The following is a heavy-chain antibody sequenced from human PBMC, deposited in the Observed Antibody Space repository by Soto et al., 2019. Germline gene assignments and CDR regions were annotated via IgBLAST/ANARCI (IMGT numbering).Heavy chain of an antibody. Sequence: PGWSLRLACASSGFTFISYWMSWVRQAPGKGLEWVANIKQDGSEKYYVDSVKGRFTISRDNAKNSLYLQMNSLRAEDTAVYYCARDPDYYGSGSYFIFDYWGQGTLVTVSS. CDR3: ARDPDYYGSGSYFIFDY. CDR1: GFTFISYW. J-gene: IGHJ4*02. CDR2: IKQDGSEK. V-gene: IGHV3-7*03. D-gene: IGHD3-10*01.